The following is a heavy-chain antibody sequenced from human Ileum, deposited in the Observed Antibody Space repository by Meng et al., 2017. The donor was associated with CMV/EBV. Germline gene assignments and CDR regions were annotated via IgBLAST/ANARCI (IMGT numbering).Heavy chain of an antibody. D-gene: IGHD3/OR15-3a*01. J-gene: IGHJ5*02. CDR1: DYC. CDR2: IDQSGST. CDR3: ARESPHFDFWTGYHTRTWFDP. Sequence: DYCWTWLRQPPGKGLEWIGEIDQSGSTNYNPSLKTRVNISADASKNQFSLKLSSVTAADTAVYYCARESPHFDFWTGYHTRTWFDPWGQGTLVTVSS. V-gene: IGHV4-34*01.